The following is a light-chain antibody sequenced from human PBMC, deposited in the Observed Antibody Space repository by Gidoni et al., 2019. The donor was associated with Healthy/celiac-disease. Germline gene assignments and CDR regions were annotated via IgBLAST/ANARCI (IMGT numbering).Light chain of an antibody. CDR3: CSYAGSSTHVV. V-gene: IGLV2-23*02. Sequence: QSSLTQAASGSGSPGQSITISCTGTSSDVGSYNLVSWYQQHPGKAPKLMIYEVSKRPSGVSNRFSGSKSGNTASLTISGLQAEDEADYYCCSYAGSSTHVVFGGGTKLTVL. CDR2: EVS. CDR1: SSDVGSYNL. J-gene: IGLJ2*01.